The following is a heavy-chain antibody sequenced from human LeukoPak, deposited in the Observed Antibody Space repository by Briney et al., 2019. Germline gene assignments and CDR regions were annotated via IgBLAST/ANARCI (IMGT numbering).Heavy chain of an antibody. D-gene: IGHD3-10*01. Sequence: KAGGSLRLSCAASGFTFSDYYMSWIRQAPGKGLEWVSYISSSGSTIYYADSVKGRFTISRDNAKNSLYLQMNSLRAEDTAVYYCARALWFGETNWFDPWGQGTLVTVSS. J-gene: IGHJ5*02. CDR1: GFTFSDYY. CDR3: ARALWFGETNWFDP. CDR2: ISSSGSTI. V-gene: IGHV3-11*04.